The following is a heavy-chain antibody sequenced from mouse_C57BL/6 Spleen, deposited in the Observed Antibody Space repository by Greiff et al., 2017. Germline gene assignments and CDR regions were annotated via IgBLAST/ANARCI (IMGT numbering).Heavy chain of an antibody. Sequence: QVQLQQPGAELVKPGASVKLSCKASGYTFTSYWMQWVKQRPGQGLEWIGEIDPSDSYTNYNQKFKGKATLTVDTSSGTAYMQLSSLTSEDSAVYYCARSGSSYEGFAYWGQGTLVTVSA. CDR2: IDPSDSYT. CDR3: ARSGSSYEGFAY. J-gene: IGHJ3*01. V-gene: IGHV1-50*01. CDR1: GYTFTSYW. D-gene: IGHD1-1*01.